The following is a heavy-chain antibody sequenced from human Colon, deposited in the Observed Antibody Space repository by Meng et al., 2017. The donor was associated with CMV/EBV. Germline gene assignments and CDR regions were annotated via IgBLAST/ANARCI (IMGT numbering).Heavy chain of an antibody. J-gene: IGHJ6*02. CDR1: GFTFSSYW. D-gene: IGHD2-15*01. Sequence: GGSLRLSCAVSGFTFSSYWMSWVRQAPGKGLEWVAQIKEDGSEKYYVDSVRGRFTIYRDNAEKSVYLQMNSLRAEDTAVYYCTRPFVVEAARSMDVWGQGTTVTVSS. CDR3: TRPFVVEAARSMDV. CDR2: IKEDGSEK. V-gene: IGHV3-7*01.